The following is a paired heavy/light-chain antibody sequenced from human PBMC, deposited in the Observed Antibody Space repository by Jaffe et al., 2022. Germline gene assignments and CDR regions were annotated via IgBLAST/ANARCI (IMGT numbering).Heavy chain of an antibody. J-gene: IGHJ4*02. CDR2: ISNIGPT. V-gene: IGHV3-23*01. D-gene: IGHD3-16*02. CDR3: AGALRTRDTRAVKYC. Sequence: EVQLLESGGGLVQPGGSLRLSCAGSGFTFSNYALSWVRQAPGKGLEWVSAISNIGPTYYADSVKGRFSISRDNSRSTLYLQMNSLRAEDTAAYYCAGALRTRDTRAVKYCWGQGTLVTVSS. CDR1: GFTFSNYA.
Light chain of an antibody. CDR3: QKYDGAPWT. Sequence: DIQMTQSPSSLSASVGDRVTITCRASQDIGNYLAWYQQKPGKVPNLLIYSASTLQSGAPSRFSGSGSGTDFTLTISSLQPEDVATYYCQKYDGAPWTFGQGTKVEIK. CDR1: QDIGNY. V-gene: IGKV1-27*01. CDR2: SAS. J-gene: IGKJ1*01.